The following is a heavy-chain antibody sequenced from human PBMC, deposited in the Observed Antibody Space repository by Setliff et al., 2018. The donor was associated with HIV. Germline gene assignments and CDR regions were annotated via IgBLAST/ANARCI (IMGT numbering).Heavy chain of an antibody. J-gene: IGHJ4*02. Sequence: PSETLSLTCDVSGFSITDGFYWAWIRQSPGKGLEWIGSIDHSGRTYCTPSLKSRVTMSVDKSKNHFSLKLSSVTAADTAMYFCARQHPLSVLQVWFDDYWGQGTLVTVSS. D-gene: IGHD3-10*01. CDR1: GFSITDGFY. CDR3: ARQHPLSVLQVWFDDY. CDR2: IDHSGRT. V-gene: IGHV4-38-2*01.